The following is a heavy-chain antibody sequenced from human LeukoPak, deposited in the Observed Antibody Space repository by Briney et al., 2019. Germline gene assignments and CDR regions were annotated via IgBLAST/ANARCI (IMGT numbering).Heavy chain of an antibody. CDR2: IYYSGST. J-gene: IGHJ5*02. CDR1: GGSISSHY. Sequence: SETLSLTCTVSGGSISSHYWSWIRQPPGKGLEWIGYIYYSGSTKYNPSLMSRVTISVDTSNNQFSLKLSSVTAADTAVYYCARLYDSSGYTNWLDPWGQGTLVTVSS. V-gene: IGHV4-59*11. D-gene: IGHD3-22*01. CDR3: ARLYDSSGYTNWLDP.